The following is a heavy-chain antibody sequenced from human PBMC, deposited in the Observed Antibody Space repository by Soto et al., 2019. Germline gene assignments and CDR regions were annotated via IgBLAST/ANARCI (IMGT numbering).Heavy chain of an antibody. Sequence: QVQLQQWGAGLLKPSETLSLTCAVYGGSFSGYYWSWIRQPPGKGLKWIGEINHSGNTNYNPSLKSRVTISEDTSKSQFSLKLSSVTAADTAVYYCARERPSRNLDYWGQGTLVTVSS. CDR1: GGSFSGYY. J-gene: IGHJ4*02. V-gene: IGHV4-34*01. CDR3: ARERPSRNLDY. D-gene: IGHD1-1*01. CDR2: INHSGNT.